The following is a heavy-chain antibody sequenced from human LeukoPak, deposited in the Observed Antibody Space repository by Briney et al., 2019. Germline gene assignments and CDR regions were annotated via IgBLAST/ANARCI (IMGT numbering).Heavy chain of an antibody. Sequence: SETLSLTCAVYGGSFSGYYWSWIRQPPGKGLEWIGEINHSGSTNYNPSLKSRVTMSVDTSKNQFSLNINNVTAADTAIYYCARYSSSWSLGDWGQGTLVTVSS. V-gene: IGHV4-34*01. CDR3: ARYSSSWSLGD. D-gene: IGHD6-13*01. CDR2: INHSGST. CDR1: GGSFSGYY. J-gene: IGHJ4*02.